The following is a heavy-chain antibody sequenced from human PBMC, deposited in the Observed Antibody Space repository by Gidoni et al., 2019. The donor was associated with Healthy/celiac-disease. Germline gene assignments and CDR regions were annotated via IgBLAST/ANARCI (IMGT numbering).Heavy chain of an antibody. J-gene: IGHJ5*02. V-gene: IGHV5-51*01. CDR2: IYPGDSDT. CDR1: GYSFTSSW. CDR3: ARQLGIPSSGLTWFDP. D-gene: IGHD6-19*01. Sequence: EVQLVQSGAEVKKPGESLKISCKGSGYSFTSSWIGWVRQMPGKGLEWMGIIYPGDSDTRYSPSFQGQVTISADKSISTAYLQWSSLKASDTAMYYCARQLGIPSSGLTWFDPWGQGTLVTVSS.